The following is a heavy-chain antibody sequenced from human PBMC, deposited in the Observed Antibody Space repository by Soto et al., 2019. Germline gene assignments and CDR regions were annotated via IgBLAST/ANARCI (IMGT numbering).Heavy chain of an antibody. J-gene: IGHJ6*02. D-gene: IGHD3-3*01. Sequence: WWLELSCAASVYTLSSYGMHWALQDPGKGLAWVAVISYGGSNKYYADSVKGRFTISRDNSKNTLYLQMNSLRAEDTAVYYCAKDLTYYDFCSGYYNEYHYNHGMDVWGQGTTLTVSS. CDR2: ISYGGSNK. CDR3: AKDLTYYDFCSGYYNEYHYNHGMDV. CDR1: VYTLSSYG. V-gene: IGHV3-30*18.